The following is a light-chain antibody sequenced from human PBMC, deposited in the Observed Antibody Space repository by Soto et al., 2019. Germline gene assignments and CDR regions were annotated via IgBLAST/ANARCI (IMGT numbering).Light chain of an antibody. V-gene: IGKV3-15*01. CDR1: QSVSSN. CDR3: QQYNNWPSIT. J-gene: IGKJ5*01. CDR2: GAS. Sequence: EIVMTQSPATLSVSPWERATLSCRASQSVSSNLAWYQQKPGQAPRLLIHGASTRATGIPARFSGSGSGTEFTLTISSLQSEDFAVYYCQQYNNWPSITFGQGTRLEIK.